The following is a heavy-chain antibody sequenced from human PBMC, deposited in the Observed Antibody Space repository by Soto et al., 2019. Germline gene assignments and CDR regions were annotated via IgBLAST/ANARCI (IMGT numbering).Heavy chain of an antibody. CDR2: ISGSGGST. CDR1: GFTFSSYA. V-gene: IGHV3-23*01. Sequence: GGSLRLSCAASGFTFSSYAMSWVRQAPGKGLEWISAISGSGGSTYYADSVKGRFTISRDNSKNTLYLQMNSLRAEDTAVYYCAKDIVVVPAAMWFDYWGQGTLVTVSS. J-gene: IGHJ4*02. D-gene: IGHD2-2*01. CDR3: AKDIVVVPAAMWFDY.